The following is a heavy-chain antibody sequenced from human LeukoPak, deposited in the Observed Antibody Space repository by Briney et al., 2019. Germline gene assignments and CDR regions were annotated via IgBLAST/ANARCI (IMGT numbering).Heavy chain of an antibody. CDR1: GFTFSSYS. D-gene: IGHD7-27*01. J-gene: IGHJ4*02. Sequence: GGSLRLSCAASGFTFSSYSMNWVRQAPGKGLEWVSSISSSSSYIYYADSVKGRFTISRDNAKNSLYLQMNILRAEDTAVYYCGRDPAWGAIDYWGQGTLVAVSS. CDR3: GRDPAWGAIDY. CDR2: ISSSSSYI. V-gene: IGHV3-21*01.